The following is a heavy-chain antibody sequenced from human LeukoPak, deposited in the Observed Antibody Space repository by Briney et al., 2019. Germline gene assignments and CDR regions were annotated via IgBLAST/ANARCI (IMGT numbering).Heavy chain of an antibody. CDR1: GFTFSSYG. J-gene: IGHJ4*02. Sequence: GGSLRLSCAASGFTFSSYGINWVRQTPGKGLEWVSYISSSSSAINYADSVRGRFTISRDNAKSSLYLQMNSLRPEDTAVYYCARGGAARPDYWGQGTLVTVSS. V-gene: IGHV3-48*01. CDR2: ISSSSSAI. D-gene: IGHD6-6*01. CDR3: ARGGAARPDY.